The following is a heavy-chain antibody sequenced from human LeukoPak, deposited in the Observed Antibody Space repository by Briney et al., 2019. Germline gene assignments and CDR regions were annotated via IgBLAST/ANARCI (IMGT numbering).Heavy chain of an antibody. CDR2: IKEDGSET. Sequence: GGSLRLSCAASGFSFKKYWMNWVRQVPGKGLECLANIKEDGSETYYADSVKGRFTISRDNPKNLLFLQINSLRVEDTAVYYCARETPRRGETRDGYRWGQGTLVTVSS. V-gene: IGHV3-7*01. D-gene: IGHD5-24*01. J-gene: IGHJ4*02. CDR3: ARETPRRGETRDGYR. CDR1: GFSFKKYW.